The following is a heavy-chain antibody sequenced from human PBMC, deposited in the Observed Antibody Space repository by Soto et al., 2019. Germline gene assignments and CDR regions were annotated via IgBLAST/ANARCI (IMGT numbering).Heavy chain of an antibody. CDR2: IQSDGSKK. D-gene: IGHD2-2*01. Sequence: QVHLVESGGGVVQPGGSLRLSCAASGFFFGNFGMHWVRRAPGKGLEWVAAIQSDGSKKYYADSVKGRFTISRDNSKNTLDLQMDSLRAEDTGVYFCARDDCSSPSCYVYWGQGTPVTVSS. V-gene: IGHV3-33*01. CDR3: ARDDCSSPSCYVY. J-gene: IGHJ4*02. CDR1: GFFFGNFG.